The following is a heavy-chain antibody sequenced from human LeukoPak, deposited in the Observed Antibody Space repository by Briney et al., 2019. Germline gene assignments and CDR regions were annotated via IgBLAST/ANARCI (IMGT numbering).Heavy chain of an antibody. Sequence: GGSLRLSCAASGFTFTSYVMTLLRQPPGKGLEWVSAISGSGSSTYYADYVKGRFTISRDNSKNTLYLQMNSLRAEDTAVYYCGGSGSYYRLDYWGQGNLVTVSS. CDR3: GGSGSYYRLDY. V-gene: IGHV3-23*01. CDR1: GFTFTSYV. CDR2: ISGSGSST. D-gene: IGHD3-10*01. J-gene: IGHJ4*02.